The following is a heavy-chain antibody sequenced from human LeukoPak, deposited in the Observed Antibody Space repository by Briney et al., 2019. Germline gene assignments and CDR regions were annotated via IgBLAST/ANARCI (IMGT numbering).Heavy chain of an antibody. J-gene: IGHJ5*02. D-gene: IGHD6-13*01. CDR2: INWNGGST. V-gene: IGHV3-20*04. CDR1: GFTFDDYG. CDR3: ARRIAAAGGWFDP. Sequence: RAGGSLRLSCAASGFTFDDYGMSWVRQAPGKGLEWVSGINWNGGSTGYADSVKGRFTISRDNAKNSLYLQMGGLRAEDMAVYYCARRIAAAGGWFDPWGQGTLVTVSS.